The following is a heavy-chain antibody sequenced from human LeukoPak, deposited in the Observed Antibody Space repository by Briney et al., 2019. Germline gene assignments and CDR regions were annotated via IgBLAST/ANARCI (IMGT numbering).Heavy chain of an antibody. Sequence: GGSRRLSCAASGFTFSNNAMSWVRQAPGKGLEWVSGINNSGSKTYYADSVRGRFTMSRDNSKNTLYLQMNSLRVDDTAVYYCATDPTETTRWFDPWGQGTLVTVSS. D-gene: IGHD4-17*01. CDR2: INNSGSKT. CDR3: ATDPTETTRWFDP. J-gene: IGHJ5*02. V-gene: IGHV3-23*01. CDR1: GFTFSNNA.